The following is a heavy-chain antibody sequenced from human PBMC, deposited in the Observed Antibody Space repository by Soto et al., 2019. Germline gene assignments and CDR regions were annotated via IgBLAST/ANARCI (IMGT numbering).Heavy chain of an antibody. CDR2: ISGSGGST. CDR3: AKGGLHLPYVMDV. J-gene: IGHJ6*02. CDR1: GFTFSSYA. D-gene: IGHD1-26*01. Sequence: PGGSLRLSCAASGFTFSSYAMSWVRQAPGKGLEWVSAISGSGGSTYYADSVKGRFTISRDKSKNMAYLQMNSLRAEDTAVYYCAKGGLHLPYVMDVWGQGTTVTVSS. V-gene: IGHV3-23*01.